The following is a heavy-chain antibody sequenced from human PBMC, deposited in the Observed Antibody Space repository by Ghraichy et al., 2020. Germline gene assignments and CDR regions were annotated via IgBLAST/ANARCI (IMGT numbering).Heavy chain of an antibody. CDR3: ATAGYCSGGSCYREIYYYYGMDV. Sequence: ASVKVSCKVSGYTLTELSMHWVRQAPGKGLEWMGGFDPEDGETIYAQKFQGRVTMTEDTSTDTAYMELSSLRSEDTAVYYCATAGYCSGGSCYREIYYYYGMDVWGQGTTVTVSS. CDR2: FDPEDGET. D-gene: IGHD2-15*01. J-gene: IGHJ6*02. V-gene: IGHV1-24*01. CDR1: GYTLTELS.